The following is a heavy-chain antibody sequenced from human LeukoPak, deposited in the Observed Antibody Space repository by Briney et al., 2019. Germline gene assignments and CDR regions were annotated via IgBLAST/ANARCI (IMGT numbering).Heavy chain of an antibody. CDR3: TYYYDSSGYYYGAFDI. V-gene: IGHV1-24*01. J-gene: IGHJ3*02. D-gene: IGHD3-22*01. CDR2: FDPEGGET. CDR1: GYTLTELS. Sequence: ASVKVSCKVSGYTLTELSMHWVRQAPGKGLEWMGGFDPEGGETIYAQKFQGRVIMTEDTSTDTAYMELSSLRSEDTAVYYCTYYYDSSGYYYGAFDIWGQGTMVTVSS.